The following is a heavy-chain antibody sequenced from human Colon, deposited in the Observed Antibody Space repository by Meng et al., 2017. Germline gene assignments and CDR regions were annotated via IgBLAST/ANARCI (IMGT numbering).Heavy chain of an antibody. J-gene: IGHJ4*02. CDR1: GGSFSGYY. Sequence: QVQLQQWCVGLLMPSEILSLTCAVYGGSFSGYYWSWIRQPPGKGLEWTGEINHRGSTNYNPSLKSRVTISLDTSKKQFSLKLSSMTAADTAVYYCERGRDSSGSYYKSGHWGQGTLVTVSS. CDR2: INHRGST. V-gene: IGHV4-34*01. D-gene: IGHD3-10*01. CDR3: ERGRDSSGSYYKSGH.